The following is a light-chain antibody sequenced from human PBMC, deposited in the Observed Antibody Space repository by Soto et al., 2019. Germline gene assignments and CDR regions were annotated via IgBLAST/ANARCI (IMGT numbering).Light chain of an antibody. CDR2: YDD. V-gene: IGLV1-36*01. CDR1: SSNIGNNA. Sequence: QSVLTQPPSVSEAPRQRVTISCSGSSSNIGNNAVNSYQQLPGKAPKLLNYYDDLLPSGVSDRFSGSKSGTSASLAISGLQSEDEADYYCAAWDDSLNGVVFGGGTKLTVL. CDR3: AAWDDSLNGVV. J-gene: IGLJ2*01.